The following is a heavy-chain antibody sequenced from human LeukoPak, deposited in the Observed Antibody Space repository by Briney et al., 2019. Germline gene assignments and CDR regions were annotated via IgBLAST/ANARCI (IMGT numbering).Heavy chain of an antibody. CDR1: GFTFSSYA. V-gene: IGHV3-23*01. J-gene: IGHJ4*02. D-gene: IGHD2-2*01. Sequence: GGYLRLSCAASGFTFSSYAMGWVGQAQGKGLEWVSAISGSGGNTYYADSVKGRFTISRDNSKNTLYLQMNSLRAEDTAVYYCAKSALGYCSSTSCYFDYWGQGTLVTVSS. CDR3: AKSALGYCSSTSCYFDY. CDR2: ISGSGGNT.